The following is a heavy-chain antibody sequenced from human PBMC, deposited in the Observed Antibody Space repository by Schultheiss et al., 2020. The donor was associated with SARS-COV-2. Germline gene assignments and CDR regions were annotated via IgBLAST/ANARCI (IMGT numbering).Heavy chain of an antibody. J-gene: IGHJ4*02. D-gene: IGHD3-3*01. CDR2: ISGSGGST. V-gene: IGHV3-23*01. CDR3: ARALRFLEWLSPVDY. Sequence: GGSLRLSCAASGFTFSNAWMSWVRQAPGKGLEWVSAISGSGGSTYYADSVKGRFTISRDNSKNTLYLQMSSLRAEDTAVYYCARALRFLEWLSPVDYWGQGTLVTVSS. CDR1: GFTFSNAW.